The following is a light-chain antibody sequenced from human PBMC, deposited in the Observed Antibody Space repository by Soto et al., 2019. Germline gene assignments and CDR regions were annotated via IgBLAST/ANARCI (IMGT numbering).Light chain of an antibody. Sequence: VLTQSPATLSLSPGERATLSCRASQTVSRYLAWYQQKPGQAHRLLIYYASNRAAGIPARFSARGSGTDYTLSISSLEPEDFAVYYCQQRSTWPFLSFGGGTKVE. V-gene: IGKV3-11*01. J-gene: IGKJ4*01. CDR2: YAS. CDR3: QQRSTWPFLS. CDR1: QTVSRY.